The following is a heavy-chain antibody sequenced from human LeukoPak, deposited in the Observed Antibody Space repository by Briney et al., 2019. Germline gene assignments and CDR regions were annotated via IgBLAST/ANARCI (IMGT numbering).Heavy chain of an antibody. D-gene: IGHD3-22*01. Sequence: PSETLSLTCTVSGGSVSSGPYYWSWIRRPPGKPLGWIANIYYSGSTTYNPSLRSRVTISADTSKNQFSLKLSSVTAADTAVYYCARELGFHSSGLYYYLDYWGQGTLVTVSS. J-gene: IGHJ4*02. CDR2: IYYSGST. V-gene: IGHV4-61*01. CDR3: ARELGFHSSGLYYYLDY. CDR1: GGSVSSGPYY.